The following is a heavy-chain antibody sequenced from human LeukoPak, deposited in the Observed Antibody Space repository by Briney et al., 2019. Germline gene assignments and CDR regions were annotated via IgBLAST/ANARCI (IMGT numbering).Heavy chain of an antibody. CDR1: GYTFTSYY. CDR3: ATGYYYDSSGYSGECFDY. J-gene: IGHJ4*02. CDR2: INPSGGST. Sequence: GASVKVSCKASGYTFTSYYMHWVRQAPGQGLEWMGIINPSGGSTSYAQKFQGRVTMTRDMSTSTVYMELSSLRSEDTAVYYCATGYYYDSSGYSGECFDYWGQGTLVTVSS. V-gene: IGHV1-46*01. D-gene: IGHD3-22*01.